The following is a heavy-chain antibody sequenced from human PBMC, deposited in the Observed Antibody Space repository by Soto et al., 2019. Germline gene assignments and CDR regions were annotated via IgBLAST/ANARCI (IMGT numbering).Heavy chain of an antibody. CDR3: ARDRGRGGAWCQLRYNWFDP. V-gene: IGHV5-51*01. D-gene: IGHD4-17*01. CDR1: GYSFTSYW. Sequence: PGESLKISCKGSGYSFTSYWIGWVRQMPGKGLEWMGIIYPGDSDTRYSPSFQGQVTISADKSISTAYLQWSSLKASDTAMYYCARDRGRGGAWCQLRYNWFDPSGQGTLVTVSS. CDR2: IYPGDSDT. J-gene: IGHJ5*02.